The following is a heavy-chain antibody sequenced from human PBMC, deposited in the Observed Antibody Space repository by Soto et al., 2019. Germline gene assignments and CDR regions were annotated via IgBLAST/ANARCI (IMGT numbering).Heavy chain of an antibody. Sequence: EEQLVEFGGGLVQPGGSLRLSCAASGFTFSSYWMHWVRQAPGKGLVWVSRINPGGSITAYADSVKGRFTISRDNAKNTLYLQMNTLRGDDTAVYYCARVPTGKYGVWNYWGQGTLVTVSS. CDR1: GFTFSSYW. D-gene: IGHD2-8*01. CDR2: INPGGSIT. V-gene: IGHV3-74*01. J-gene: IGHJ4*02. CDR3: ARVPTGKYGVWNY.